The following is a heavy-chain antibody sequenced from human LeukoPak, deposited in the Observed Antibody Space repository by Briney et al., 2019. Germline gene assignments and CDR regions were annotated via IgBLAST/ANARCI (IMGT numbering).Heavy chain of an antibody. CDR2: IHNSGST. CDR1: GGSVRSYY. CDR3: VRDWEGFNFDI. Sequence: KTSETLSLSCTVSGGSVRSYYWSWLRQPPGEGLEWIAYIHNSGSTNYNPSLKSRVTISVDTSKNHSSLKLSSVTAADTAVYYCVRDWEGFNFDIWGQGTMVTVSS. V-gene: IGHV4-59*02. J-gene: IGHJ3*02. D-gene: IGHD1-26*01.